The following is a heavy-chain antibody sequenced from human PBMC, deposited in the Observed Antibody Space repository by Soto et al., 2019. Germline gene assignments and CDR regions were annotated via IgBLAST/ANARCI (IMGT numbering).Heavy chain of an antibody. CDR2: IYYSGST. CDR3: ARKKGDTFDI. CDR1: GGSISSYY. J-gene: IGHJ3*02. V-gene: IGHV4-59*12. Sequence: SETLSLTCTVSGGSISSYYWSWIRQPPGKGLEWIGYIYYSGSTNYNPSLKSRVTISVDNAKDSLYLQMNSLRAEDTAVYYCARKKGDTFDIWGQGTMVTVSS.